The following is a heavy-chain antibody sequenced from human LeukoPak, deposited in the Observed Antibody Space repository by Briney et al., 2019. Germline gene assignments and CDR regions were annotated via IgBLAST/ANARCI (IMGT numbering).Heavy chain of an antibody. D-gene: IGHD2-2*01. V-gene: IGHV4-59*01. J-gene: IGHJ4*02. CDR1: GGSISSYY. CDR2: IYYSGST. Sequence: SETLSLTCTGSGGSISSYYWSWIRQPPGKGLEWIGYIYYSGSTNYNPSLKSRVTISVDTSKNQFSLKLSSVTAADTAVYYCARFVVVPASFDYWGQGTLVTVSS. CDR3: ARFVVVPASFDY.